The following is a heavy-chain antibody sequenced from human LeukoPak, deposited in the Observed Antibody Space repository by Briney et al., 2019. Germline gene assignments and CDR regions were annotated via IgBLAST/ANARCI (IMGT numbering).Heavy chain of an antibody. CDR3: ARRTD. J-gene: IGHJ4*02. V-gene: IGHV4-39*07. Sequence: SETLSLTCTVSGGSVSTSSYYWGWIRQPPGKGLEWIGSIYHGGSTYYNPSLKSRVTISVDTSKNQFSLKLSSVTAADTAVYYCARRTDWGQGTLVTVSS. CDR1: GGSVSTSSYY. CDR2: IYHGGST.